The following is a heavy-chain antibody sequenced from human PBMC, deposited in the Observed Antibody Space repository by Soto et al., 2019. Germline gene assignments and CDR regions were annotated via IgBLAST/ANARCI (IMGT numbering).Heavy chain of an antibody. CDR2: IYYSGST. V-gene: IGHV4-39*01. CDR3: ARVVELVLTTYYYYYLDV. D-gene: IGHD6-13*01. CDR1: GGSISSSSYY. J-gene: IGHJ6*03. Sequence: SETVSLTCTVSGGSISSSSYYWVWIRHPPGKGLEWIGSIYYSGSTYYNPSLKSRVTISVDTSKTQVSLKLSCVTAADTAVYYCARVVELVLTTYYYYYLDVCAKGTTVTVSS.